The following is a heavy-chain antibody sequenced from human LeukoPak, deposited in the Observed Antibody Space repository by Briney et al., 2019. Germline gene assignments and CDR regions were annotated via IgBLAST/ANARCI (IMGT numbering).Heavy chain of an antibody. J-gene: IGHJ4*02. CDR1: GGSISSSSYY. CDR3: ARLPLYCSGGSCYSEYYFDY. D-gene: IGHD2-15*01. Sequence: SETLSLTCTVSGGSISSSSYYWGWIRQPPGKGLEWIGSIYYSGSTYYNPSLKSRVTISVDTSKNQFSLKLSSVTAADTAVYYCARLPLYCSGGSCYSEYYFDYWGQGTLVTVSS. CDR2: IYYSGST. V-gene: IGHV4-39*07.